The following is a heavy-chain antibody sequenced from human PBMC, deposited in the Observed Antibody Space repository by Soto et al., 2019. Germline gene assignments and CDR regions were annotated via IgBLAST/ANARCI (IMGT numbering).Heavy chain of an antibody. CDR2: ISSSGSTI. CDR1: GFTFSSYE. D-gene: IGHD3-3*01. Sequence: ESGGGLVQPGGSLRLSCAASGFTFSSYEMNWVRQAPGKGLEWVSYISSSGSTIYYADSVKGRFTISRDNAKNSLYLQMNSLRAEDTAVYYCASAPDFWSGYPHPFDYWGQGTLVTVSS. V-gene: IGHV3-48*03. J-gene: IGHJ4*02. CDR3: ASAPDFWSGYPHPFDY.